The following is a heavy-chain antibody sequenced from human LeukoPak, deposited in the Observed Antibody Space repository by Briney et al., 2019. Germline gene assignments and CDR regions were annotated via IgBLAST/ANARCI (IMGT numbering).Heavy chain of an antibody. CDR3: ARDRNRNFDY. CDR1: GFTFSTFT. D-gene: IGHD1-14*01. CDR2: IRPNSDYI. Sequence: GGSLRLSCAASGFTFSTFTMNWVRQAPGKGLEWVSFIRPNSDYIYYADSVKGRFTISRDNAKNSLYLQMNSLRAEDTAIYYCARDRNRNFDYWGQGTLVTVSS. J-gene: IGHJ4*02. V-gene: IGHV3-21*01.